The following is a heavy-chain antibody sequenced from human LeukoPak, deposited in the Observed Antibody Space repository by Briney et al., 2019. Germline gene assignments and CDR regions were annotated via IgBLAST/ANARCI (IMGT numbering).Heavy chain of an antibody. CDR2: IKPKTDGETT. D-gene: IGHD2-21*01. CDR3: ITPFPYSAQ. CDR1: GFTFSSYA. J-gene: IGHJ4*02. Sequence: GGSLRLSCAASGFTFSSYAMNWVRQAPGKGLEWVGRIKPKTDGETTEYAAPVKDRFSVSRDDSKSMMYLQMNSLKTEDTAVYYCITPFPYSAQGGQGTLVTVSS. V-gene: IGHV3-15*07.